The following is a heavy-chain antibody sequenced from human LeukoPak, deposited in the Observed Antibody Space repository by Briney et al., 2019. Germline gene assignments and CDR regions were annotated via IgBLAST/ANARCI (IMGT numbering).Heavy chain of an antibody. CDR2: IKQDGSEK. V-gene: IGHV3-7*01. CDR1: GFTFSSYW. J-gene: IGHJ5*02. D-gene: IGHD3-10*01. CDR3: ARDGVLWFGEFPNWFDP. Sequence: GGSLRLSCAASGFTFSSYWMSWVRQAPGKGLEWVANIKQDGSEKYYVDSVKGRFTISRDNAKNSLYLQMNSLRAEDTAVYYCARDGVLWFGEFPNWFDPWGQGTLVTVSS.